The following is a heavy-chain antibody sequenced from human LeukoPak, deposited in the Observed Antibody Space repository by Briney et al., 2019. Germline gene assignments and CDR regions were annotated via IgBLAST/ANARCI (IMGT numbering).Heavy chain of an antibody. CDR3: AREGPGFDY. J-gene: IGHJ4*02. CDR2: ISWNSGSI. CDR1: GFTFDDYA. V-gene: IGHV3-9*01. Sequence: GGSLRLSCAASGFTFDDYAMHWVRQAPGKGLEWVSGISWNSGSIGYADSVKGRFTISRDNAKNSLYLQMNSLRAEDTAVYYCAREGPGFDYWGQGTLVTVSS.